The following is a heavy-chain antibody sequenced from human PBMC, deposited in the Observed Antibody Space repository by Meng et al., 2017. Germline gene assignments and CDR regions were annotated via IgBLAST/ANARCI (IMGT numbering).Heavy chain of an antibody. J-gene: IGHJ4*02. CDR1: VGSVSSGSYS. V-gene: IGHV4-61*01. D-gene: IGHD3-22*01. CDR3: ARGLTYYYDSSGYYFDY. CDR2: IYYSGST. Sequence: QWQVPGVGPCLVSPSETLSLTCPFSVGSVSSGSYSWSGIRQPPGKGLEWIGYIYYSGSTNYNPSLKSRVTISVDTSKNQFSLKLSSVTAADTAVYYCARGLTYYYDSSGYYFDYWGQGTLVTVSS.